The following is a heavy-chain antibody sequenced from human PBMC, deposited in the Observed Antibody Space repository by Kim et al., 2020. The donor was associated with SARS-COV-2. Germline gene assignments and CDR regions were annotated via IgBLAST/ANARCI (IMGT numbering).Heavy chain of an antibody. Sequence: GGSLRLSCAASGFTFSSYAMSWVRQAPGRGLKWVSAISGRGGSTYYPDSVKGRFTISRDNSKTTLYLHMTSLRAEDTAVYYCAKGSSYYYNAMDVWGQGTTVTVSS. CDR3: AKGSSYYYNAMDV. J-gene: IGHJ6*02. CDR2: ISGRGGST. V-gene: IGHV3-23*01. CDR1: GFTFSSYA.